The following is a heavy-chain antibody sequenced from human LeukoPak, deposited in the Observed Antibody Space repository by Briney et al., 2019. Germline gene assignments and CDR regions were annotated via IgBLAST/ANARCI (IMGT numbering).Heavy chain of an antibody. CDR2: ITGSGGST. V-gene: IGHV3-23*01. Sequence: GGSLRLYCAASGFTFKSYGMTWVRQVPGKGLEWVSSITGSGGSTKYADSVNGRFTISRDNSKNTLSLQMTGLRVEDTAVYYCARKVAVAMDLDYWGQGTLVTVSS. CDR3: ARKVAVAMDLDY. CDR1: GFTFKSYG. D-gene: IGHD5-18*01. J-gene: IGHJ4*02.